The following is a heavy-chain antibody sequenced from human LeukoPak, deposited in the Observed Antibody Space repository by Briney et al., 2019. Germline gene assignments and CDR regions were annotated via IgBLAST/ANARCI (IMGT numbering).Heavy chain of an antibody. CDR2: ISHSGST. V-gene: IGHV4-34*01. D-gene: IGHD3-9*01. CDR3: ARVWAYDILTGYYPYYYYGMDV. Sequence: SETLSLTCAVYGGSFSGYYWSWIRQPPGKGLEWIGEISHSGSTNYNPSLKSRVTISVDTSKNQFSLKLSSVTAADTAVYYCARVWAYDILTGYYPYYYYGMDVWGQGTTVTVSS. J-gene: IGHJ6*02. CDR1: GGSFSGYY.